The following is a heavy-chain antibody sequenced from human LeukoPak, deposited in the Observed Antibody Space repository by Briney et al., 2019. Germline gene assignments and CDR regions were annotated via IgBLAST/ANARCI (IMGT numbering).Heavy chain of an antibody. J-gene: IGHJ4*02. V-gene: IGHV1-2*02. D-gene: IGHD1-26*01. CDR1: GYTFAGYY. CDR2: INPNRGGGT. Sequence: ASVKVSCKASGYTFAGYYIHWVRQAPGQGLEWMGWINPNRGGGTNYAQKFQGRVTMTRDTSISTAYMELSRLRSDDTAVYYCARDRESWGADYWGQGTLVTVSS. CDR3: ARDRESWGADY.